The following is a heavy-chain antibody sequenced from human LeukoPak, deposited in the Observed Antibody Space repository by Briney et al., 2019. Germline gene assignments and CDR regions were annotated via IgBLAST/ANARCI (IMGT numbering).Heavy chain of an antibody. V-gene: IGHV3-21*01. Sequence: GGSLRLSCAASGFTFSSYSMNWVRQAPGKGLEWASSISSSSSYVYYADSVKGRFTISRDNAKNSLYLQMNSLRAEDTAVYYCVRGPVDAFDIWGQGTMVTVSS. CDR3: VRGPVDAFDI. J-gene: IGHJ3*02. CDR2: ISSSSSYV. CDR1: GFTFSSYS.